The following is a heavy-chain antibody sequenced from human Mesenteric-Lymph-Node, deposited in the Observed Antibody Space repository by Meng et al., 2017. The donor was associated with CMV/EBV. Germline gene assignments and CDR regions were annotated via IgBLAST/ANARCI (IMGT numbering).Heavy chain of an antibody. V-gene: IGHV1-18*04. CDR1: GYTFTGYY. Sequence: ASVKVSCKASGYTFTGYYMHWVRQAPGQGLEWMGWISAYNGNADYAQKLQGRVTMTTDTSTSTAYMELRSLRSDDTAVYYCARVGAYCTAVSCNDYWGQGTLVTVSS. D-gene: IGHD2-8*02. CDR2: ISAYNGNA. J-gene: IGHJ4*02. CDR3: ARVGAYCTAVSCNDY.